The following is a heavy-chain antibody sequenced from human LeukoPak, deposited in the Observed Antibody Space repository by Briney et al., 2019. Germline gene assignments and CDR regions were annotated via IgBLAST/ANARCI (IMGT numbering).Heavy chain of an antibody. CDR3: ARKTTSQAFDI. D-gene: IGHD4-17*01. CDR2: ISSNGGST. V-gene: IGHV3-64*01. J-gene: IGHJ3*02. Sequence: PGGSLRLSCAASGFTFSSYAMHWVRQAPGKGLEYVSAISSNGGSTYYANSVKGRFTISRDNSQNTLYLQMGSLRAEDMAVYYCARKTTSQAFDIWGQGTMVTVSS. CDR1: GFTFSSYA.